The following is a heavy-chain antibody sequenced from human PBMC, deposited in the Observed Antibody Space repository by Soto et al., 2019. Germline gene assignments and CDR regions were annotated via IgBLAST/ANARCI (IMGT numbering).Heavy chain of an antibody. D-gene: IGHD2-15*01. Sequence: VQLVESGGGLVQPSGSLRLSCVASEFSFSTYWMHWVRQAPGKGLMWVARIDTTGSTTTYADSVQGRFTISRDNAKNTMYLQMNSVRDDDTAIYFCASVSAAQYYYGMDAWGQGTKVTVS. J-gene: IGHJ6*02. CDR3: ASVSAAQYYYGMDA. CDR2: IDTTGSTT. CDR1: EFSFSTYW. V-gene: IGHV3-74*01.